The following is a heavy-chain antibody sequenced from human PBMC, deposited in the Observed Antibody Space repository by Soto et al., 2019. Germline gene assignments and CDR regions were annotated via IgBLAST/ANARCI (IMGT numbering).Heavy chain of an antibody. CDR2: VSHDGRNT. Sequence: VQLVESGGGVVQPGRSLRLSCAASGFTFSDYAMHWVRQAPGKGLGWVAVVSHDGRNTHYADSVKGRFTITRDSSKNTVSLEMTSLRAEDTAGYYCAKGGRQWLVTSDFNYWGQGALVTVSS. V-gene: IGHV3-30*18. D-gene: IGHD6-19*01. J-gene: IGHJ4*02. CDR3: AKGGRQWLVTSDFNY. CDR1: GFTFSDYA.